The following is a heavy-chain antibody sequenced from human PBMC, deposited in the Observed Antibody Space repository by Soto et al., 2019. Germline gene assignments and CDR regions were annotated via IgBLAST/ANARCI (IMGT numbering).Heavy chain of an antibody. Sequence: GGSLRLSCAASGFTFSSYAMSWVRQAPGKGLEWVSAISGSGGSTYYADSVKGRFTISRDNSKNTLYLQMSSLRAEDTAVYYCAKSDYYGSGSYYKRNAFDIWGQGTMVTVSS. D-gene: IGHD3-10*01. CDR1: GFTFSSYA. J-gene: IGHJ3*02. V-gene: IGHV3-23*01. CDR3: AKSDYYGSGSYYKRNAFDI. CDR2: ISGSGGST.